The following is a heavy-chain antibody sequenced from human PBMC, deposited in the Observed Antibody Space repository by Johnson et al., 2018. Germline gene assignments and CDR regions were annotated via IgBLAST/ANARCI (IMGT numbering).Heavy chain of an antibody. J-gene: IGHJ3*02. V-gene: IGHV4-59*01. Sequence: QVQLQESGPGLVKPSETXSLTCTVSGGSISSYYWSWIRQPPGKGLEWIGYIYYSGSTNYNPSLKSRVTISVDTSKNQFSLKLSPVTAADTAVYYCARWDGDYEDQNAFDIWGQGTMVTVSS. CDR3: ARWDGDYEDQNAFDI. D-gene: IGHD4-17*01. CDR2: IYYSGST. CDR1: GGSISSYY.